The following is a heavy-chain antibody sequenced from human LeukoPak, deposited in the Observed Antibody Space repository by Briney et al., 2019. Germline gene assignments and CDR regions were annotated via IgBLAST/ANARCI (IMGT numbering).Heavy chain of an antibody. D-gene: IGHD2-21*02. V-gene: IGHV1-69*13. Sequence: SVKVSCKASGGTFSSYAISWVRQAPGQGLEWMGGIIPIFGTANYAQKFQGRVTITADESTSTAYMELSSLRSEDTAVYYCATGHIVVVTAIIYGMDVWGQGTTVTVSS. J-gene: IGHJ6*02. CDR1: GGTFSSYA. CDR3: ATGHIVVVTAIIYGMDV. CDR2: IIPIFGTA.